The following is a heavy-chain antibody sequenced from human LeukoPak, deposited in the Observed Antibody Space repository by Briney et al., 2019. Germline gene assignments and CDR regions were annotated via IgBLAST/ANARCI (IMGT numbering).Heavy chain of an antibody. V-gene: IGHV3-66*01. CDR3: ARGEGYYDSSGYYYFGY. J-gene: IGHJ4*02. CDR1: GFTVSSNY. Sequence: SGGSLRLSCAASGFTVSSNYMSWVRQAPGKGLEWVSVIYSGGSTYYADSVKGRFTISRDNSKNTLYLQMNSLRAEDTAVYYCARGEGYYDSSGYYYFGYWGQGTLVTVSS. CDR2: IYSGGST. D-gene: IGHD3-22*01.